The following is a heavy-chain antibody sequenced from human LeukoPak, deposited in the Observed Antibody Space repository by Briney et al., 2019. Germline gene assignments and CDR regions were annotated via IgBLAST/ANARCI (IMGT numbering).Heavy chain of an antibody. CDR1: GFTFDHYA. J-gene: IGHJ4*02. Sequence: GGSLRLSCAASGFTFDHYAMHWVRQAPGKGLEWVSSISWNSGTIGYADSVKGRFTISRDNAKNSLYLQMNSLRAEDTAVYYCARSGMASFDYWGQGTLVTVSS. CDR3: ARSGMASFDY. CDR2: ISWNSGTI. D-gene: IGHD6-13*01. V-gene: IGHV3-9*01.